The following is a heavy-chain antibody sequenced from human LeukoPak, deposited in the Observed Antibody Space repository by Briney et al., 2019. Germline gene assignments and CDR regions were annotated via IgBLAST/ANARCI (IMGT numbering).Heavy chain of an antibody. CDR3: ATFRFLGT. Sequence: GESLRLSCAASGFTFSNYWMTWVRQGPGKGLEWVANIKPGGNEKYYVDSVKGRFTISRDNVKNSLYLQMNSLRAEDTAIYYCATFRFLGTWGQGTMVTVSP. J-gene: IGHJ3*01. CDR1: GFTFSNYW. D-gene: IGHD3-3*01. V-gene: IGHV3-7*03. CDR2: IKPGGNEK.